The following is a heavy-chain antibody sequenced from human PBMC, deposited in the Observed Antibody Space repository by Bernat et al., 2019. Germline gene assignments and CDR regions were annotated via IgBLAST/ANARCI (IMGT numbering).Heavy chain of an antibody. CDR3: ARGTSTSAPYMDV. Sequence: VQLVEFGGGLVQPGESLRLSCAASGFTFSDYYMSWIRQAPGKGLDWVSYISSSSSYTNYADSVKGRFTISRDNAKNSLYLQMNSLRAEDTAVYYCARGTSTSAPYMDVWGKGTTVTVSS. J-gene: IGHJ6*03. CDR1: GFTFSDYY. CDR2: ISSSSSYT. V-gene: IGHV3-11*05.